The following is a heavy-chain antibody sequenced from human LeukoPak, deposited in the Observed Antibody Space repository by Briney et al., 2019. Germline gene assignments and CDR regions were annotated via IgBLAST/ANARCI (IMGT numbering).Heavy chain of an antibody. V-gene: IGHV3-33*08. J-gene: IGHJ4*02. CDR3: ARDPFGQSYGNLLDY. Sequence: PGGSLRLSCAASGFTFSSYGMHWVRQAPGKGLEWVAIIWYDGSNKFYTDSVRGRFTISKDNSKNTVYLQMNSLRAEDTAVYYCARDPFGQSYGNLLDYWGQGTLVTVSS. D-gene: IGHD3-10*01. CDR2: IWYDGSNK. CDR1: GFTFSSYG.